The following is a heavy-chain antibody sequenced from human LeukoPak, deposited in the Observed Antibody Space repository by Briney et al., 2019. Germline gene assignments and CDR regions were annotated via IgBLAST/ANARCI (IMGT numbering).Heavy chain of an antibody. J-gene: IGHJ4*02. V-gene: IGHV3-11*01. CDR2: TCDSGRTI. CDR3: ARDRLGDYDHSGYYDK. Sequence: GGSLSLSCAASGFTFSDYYRSWISQAPGKGLEWVSYTCDSGRTIYYADSVKGRFTISRDNAKNSVYLQMNNLRAEDTAVYYCARDRLGDYDHSGYYDKWGQGTLVTVSS. D-gene: IGHD3-22*01. CDR1: GFTFSDYY.